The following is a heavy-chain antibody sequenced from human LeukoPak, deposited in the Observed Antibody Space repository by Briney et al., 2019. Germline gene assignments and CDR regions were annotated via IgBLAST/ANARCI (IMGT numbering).Heavy chain of an antibody. CDR3: ARHETITMIHYWYFDL. J-gene: IGHJ2*01. Sequence: SETLSLTCTVSGGSISSYYWSWIRQPPGKGLEWIGYIYYSGSTNYNPSLKSRVTISVDTSKNQFSLKLSSVTAADTAVYYCARHETITMIHYWYFDLWGRGTLVTVSS. CDR1: GGSISSYY. V-gene: IGHV4-59*08. CDR2: IYYSGST. D-gene: IGHD3-22*01.